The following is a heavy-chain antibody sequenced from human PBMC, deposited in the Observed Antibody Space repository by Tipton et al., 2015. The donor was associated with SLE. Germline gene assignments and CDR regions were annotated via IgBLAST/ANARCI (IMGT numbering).Heavy chain of an antibody. CDR3: AREEGQWDAFDI. J-gene: IGHJ3*02. D-gene: IGHD6-19*01. CDR1: GGSFSGYY. V-gene: IGHV4-59*01. Sequence: TLSLTCTVSGGSFSGYYWNWIRQPPGKGLEWIGYIYDSGSTNFNPSLKSRVIISEDTSKNQLSLKLSSVTAADTAVYYCAREEGQWDAFDIWGQGTMVTVSS. CDR2: IYDSGST.